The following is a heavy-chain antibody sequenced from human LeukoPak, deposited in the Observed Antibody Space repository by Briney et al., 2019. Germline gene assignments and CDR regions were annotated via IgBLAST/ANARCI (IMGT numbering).Heavy chain of an antibody. J-gene: IGHJ4*02. Sequence: PGGSLRLSCAASGFTFSDYYMSWIRQAPGKGLEWVSYTSSSGSTIYYADSVKGRFTISRDNAKNSLYLQMNSLRAEDTAVYYCARDHRPLPPRSHSSSWDYTDYWGQGTLVTVSS. V-gene: IGHV3-11*04. D-gene: IGHD6-13*01. CDR1: GFTFSDYY. CDR2: TSSSGSTI. CDR3: ARDHRPLPPRSHSSSWDYTDY.